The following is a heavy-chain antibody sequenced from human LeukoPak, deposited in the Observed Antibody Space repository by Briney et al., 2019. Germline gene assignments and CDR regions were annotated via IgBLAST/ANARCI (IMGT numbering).Heavy chain of an antibody. V-gene: IGHV3-23*01. CDR2: ISGTGGSI. J-gene: IGHJ4*02. CDR3: AKAAVITGGLYYFDY. Sequence: PGGCLRLSCAASGFTFSSYAMSWVRQAPGKGLEWVSGISGTGGSIYYADSVKGRFTISRDNSKNALYLQMNSLRAEDTAVYYCAKAAVITGGLYYFDYWGQGTLVTVSP. D-gene: IGHD5-24*01. CDR1: GFTFSSYA.